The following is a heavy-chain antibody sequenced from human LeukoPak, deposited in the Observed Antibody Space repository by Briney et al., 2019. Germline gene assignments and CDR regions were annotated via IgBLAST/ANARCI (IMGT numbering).Heavy chain of an antibody. CDR2: ISSSSSYI. D-gene: IGHD1-26*01. CDR3: AGGSGSYGPITRHVAFDI. J-gene: IGHJ3*02. Sequence: GGSLRLSCAASGFTFSSYSMNWVRQAPGKGLEWVSSISSSSSYIYYADSVKGRFTISRDNAKNSLYLQMNSLRAEDTAVYYCAGGSGSYGPITRHVAFDIWGQGTMVTVSS. V-gene: IGHV3-21*01. CDR1: GFTFSSYS.